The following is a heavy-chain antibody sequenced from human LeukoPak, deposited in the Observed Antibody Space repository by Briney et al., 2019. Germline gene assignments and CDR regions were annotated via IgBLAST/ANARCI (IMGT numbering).Heavy chain of an antibody. CDR3: ASWRGITMVRGASEY. CDR2: ISYDGSNK. J-gene: IGHJ4*02. V-gene: IGHV3-30*03. Sequence: PGRSLRLSCAASGFTFSSYGMHWVRQAPGKGLEWEAVISYDGSNKYYADSVKGRFTISRDNSKNTLYLQMNSLRAEDTAVYYCASWRGITMVRGASEYWGQGTLVTVSS. CDR1: GFTFSSYG. D-gene: IGHD3-10*01.